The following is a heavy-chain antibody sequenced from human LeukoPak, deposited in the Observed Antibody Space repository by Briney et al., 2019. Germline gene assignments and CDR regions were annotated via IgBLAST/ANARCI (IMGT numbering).Heavy chain of an antibody. J-gene: IGHJ3*02. V-gene: IGHV5-51*01. Sequence: NPGESLKISCKGAGYSFTSYWIGWVRQMPGKGLEWMGIIYPSDSDARYSPSFQGQVTISADKSISTAYLQWSSLKASDTATYYCASPRVGATAFDIWGQGTLVTVSS. D-gene: IGHD1-26*01. CDR3: ASPRVGATAFDI. CDR1: GYSFTSYW. CDR2: IYPSDSDA.